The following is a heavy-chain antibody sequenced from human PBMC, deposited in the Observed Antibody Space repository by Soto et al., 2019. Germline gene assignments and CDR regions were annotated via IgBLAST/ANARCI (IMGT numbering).Heavy chain of an antibody. V-gene: IGHV4-30-2*03. J-gene: IGHJ3*02. CDR3: AKGGSGSYSNAFDI. D-gene: IGHD3-10*01. Sequence: SETLSLTCAVSGGSISSGGYSWNWIRQTPGKGLEWIGNIHYSGSTYYNPSLKSRVTISVDTSKNQFSLKLSSVTAADTAVYYCAKGGSGSYSNAFDIWGQGTMVTVSS. CDR2: IHYSGST. CDR1: GGSISSGGYS.